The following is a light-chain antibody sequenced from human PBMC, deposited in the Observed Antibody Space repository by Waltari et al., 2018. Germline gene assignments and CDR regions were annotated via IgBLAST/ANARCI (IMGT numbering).Light chain of an antibody. CDR3: TSYADIIPVV. J-gene: IGLJ2*01. CDR1: SSDVDY. CDR2: DVN. Sequence: QSALTQPASVSGSPGQSITISCTGSSSDVDYASWYQQFPGKAPNVLIYDVNRRPSGVSNRFSGSKSGSTASLTISGLQPQDEADYYCTSYADIIPVVFGGGTKLTVL. V-gene: IGLV2-14*03.